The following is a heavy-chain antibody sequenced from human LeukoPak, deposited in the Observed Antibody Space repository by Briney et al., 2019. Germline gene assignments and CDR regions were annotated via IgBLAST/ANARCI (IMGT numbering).Heavy chain of an antibody. J-gene: IGHJ4*02. CDR1: GFTVSSNY. D-gene: IGHD3-22*01. CDR3: ARLQIYYDSFGFDS. Sequence: PGGSLRLSCAASGFTVSSNYMSWVRQAPGKGLEWVSVIYSGGSTYYADSVKGRFTISRDNAKNSVYLQMNSLRAEDTVVYYCARLQIYYDSFGFDSWGQGTLVTVSS. V-gene: IGHV3-53*01. CDR2: IYSGGST.